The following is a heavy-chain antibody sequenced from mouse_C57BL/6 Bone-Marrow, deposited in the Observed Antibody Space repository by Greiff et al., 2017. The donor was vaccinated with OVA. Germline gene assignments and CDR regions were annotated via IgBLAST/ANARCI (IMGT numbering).Heavy chain of an antibody. CDR3: TTYRY. CDR2: IDPENGDT. Sequence: VQLKESGAELVRPGASVKLSCTASGFNIKDDYMHWVKERPEQGLEWIGWIDPENGDTEYASKFQGKATITADTSSKTVYLHLSSLTSEDTAVYYCTTYRYWGQGTILTVSS. J-gene: IGHJ2*01. V-gene: IGHV14-4*01. CDR1: GFNIKDDY.